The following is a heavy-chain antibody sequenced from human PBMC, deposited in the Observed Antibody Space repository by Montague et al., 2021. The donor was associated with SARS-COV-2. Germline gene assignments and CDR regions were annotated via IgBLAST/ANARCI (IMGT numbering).Heavy chain of an antibody. J-gene: IGHJ6*02. CDR2: IWYDGSNK. CDR1: GFSFSSFG. CDR3: ARDESRVRKNYHTFFGMVV. D-gene: IGHD3-9*01. V-gene: IGHV3-33*01. Sequence: SLRLSCAASGFSFSSFGMHWVRQAPGKGLEWVAVIWYDGSNKNYAESVKGRFTISRDNSKNTLYLQMSSLRGEDTAVYFCARDESRVRKNYHTFFGMVVWGQGTTVTISS.